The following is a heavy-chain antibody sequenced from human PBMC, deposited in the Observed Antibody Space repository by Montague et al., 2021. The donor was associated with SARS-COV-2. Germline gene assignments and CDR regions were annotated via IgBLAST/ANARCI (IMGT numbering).Heavy chain of an antibody. CDR3: ATGGYCSSTSCYGGYY. Sequence: SLRLSCAASGFTFSSYAMSWVRQAPGKGLEWVSVIYSGGSSTYYXXSLKGRFTISRDNSKNTLYLQMNSLRAEDTAVYYCATGGYCSSTSCYGGYYWGQGTLVTVSS. CDR2: IYSGGSST. V-gene: IGHV3-23*03. D-gene: IGHD2-2*01. J-gene: IGHJ4*02. CDR1: GFTFSSYA.